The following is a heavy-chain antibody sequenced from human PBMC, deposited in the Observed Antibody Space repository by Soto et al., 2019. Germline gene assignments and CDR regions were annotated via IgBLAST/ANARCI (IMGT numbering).Heavy chain of an antibody. J-gene: IGHJ6*02. CDR3: VRSPDGHYYYYYGMDV. Sequence: SVKVSCKASGGTFSSYAISWVRQAPGQGLEWMGGIIPIFGTANYAQKFQGRVTITADESTSTAYMELSSLRSEDTAVYYCVRSPDGHYYYYYGMDVWGQGTTVTVSS. D-gene: IGHD2-8*01. CDR1: GGTFSSYA. V-gene: IGHV1-69*13. CDR2: IIPIFGTA.